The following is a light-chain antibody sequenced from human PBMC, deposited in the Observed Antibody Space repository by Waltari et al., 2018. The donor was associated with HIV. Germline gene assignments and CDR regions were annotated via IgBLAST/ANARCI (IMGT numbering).Light chain of an antibody. J-gene: IGKJ2*01. CDR3: QQYSAFPFT. V-gene: IGKV1-5*03. CDR2: KAS. Sequence: DIEMNQSPSTLPLSLGDRVTITCRASQTISSSLAWYQHRPGTAPKLLIYKASSLEDGVPSRFSGSGSGTEFTLTISSLQPDDIAVYFCQQYSAFPFTFGQGTKLEI. CDR1: QTISSS.